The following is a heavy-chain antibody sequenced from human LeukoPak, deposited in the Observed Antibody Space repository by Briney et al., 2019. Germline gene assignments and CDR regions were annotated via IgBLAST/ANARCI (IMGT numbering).Heavy chain of an antibody. Sequence: SVKVSCKASGYTFTSYDINWVRQATGQGLEWMGWMNPNSGNTGYAQKFQGRVTMTRNTSLSTAYMELSSLRSEDTAVYYCARVEYYYDSSGYYGMDVWGQGTTVTVSS. J-gene: IGHJ6*02. D-gene: IGHD3-22*01. V-gene: IGHV1-8*01. CDR2: MNPNSGNT. CDR1: GYTFTSYD. CDR3: ARVEYYYDSSGYYGMDV.